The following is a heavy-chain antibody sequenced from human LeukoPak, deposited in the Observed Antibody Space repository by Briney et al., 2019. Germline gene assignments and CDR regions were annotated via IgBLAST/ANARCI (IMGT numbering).Heavy chain of an antibody. J-gene: IGHJ4*02. D-gene: IGHD5-18*01. CDR1: GASISSYY. CDR2: IYTSGST. V-gene: IGHV4-4*07. CDR3: ARDRGYSYGPYYFDY. Sequence: SETLSLTCTVSGASISSYYWNWIRQPAGKGLEWIGRIYTSGSTNYNPSLKSRVTMSVDTSKNQFSLKLSSVTAAETAVYYCARDRGYSYGPYYFDYWGQGPLVTVSS.